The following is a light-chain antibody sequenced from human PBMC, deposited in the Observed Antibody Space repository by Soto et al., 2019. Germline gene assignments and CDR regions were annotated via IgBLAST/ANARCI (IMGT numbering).Light chain of an antibody. CDR2: LGS. J-gene: IGKJ2*01. CDR3: MQALQTPQYT. Sequence: DIVMTQSPLSLPVTPGESASISCRSSQSLLHSNGYNYVDWYLQKPGQSPQLLIYLGSNRASGVPDRFSGRGSGTDSTLKISRVEADDVVVYYCMQALQTPQYTFGQGTKLEIK. CDR1: QSLLHSNGYNY. V-gene: IGKV2-28*01.